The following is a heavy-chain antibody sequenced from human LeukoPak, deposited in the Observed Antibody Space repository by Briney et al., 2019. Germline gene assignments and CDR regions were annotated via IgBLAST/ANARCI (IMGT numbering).Heavy chain of an antibody. V-gene: IGHV3-30*02. Sequence: GGSLRLSCAASGFTFSSYGMHWVRQAPGKGLEWVAFIRYDGSNKYYADSVKGRFTISRDNSKNTLYLEMNGLIPEDTALYYCAKPQEADLWVPDYWGQGTLVTVSS. D-gene: IGHD3-3*01. CDR3: AKPQEADLWVPDY. CDR2: IRYDGSNK. CDR1: GFTFSSYG. J-gene: IGHJ4*02.